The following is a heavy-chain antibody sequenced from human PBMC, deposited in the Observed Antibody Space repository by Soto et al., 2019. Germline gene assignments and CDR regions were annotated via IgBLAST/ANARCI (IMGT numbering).Heavy chain of an antibody. CDR3: VSISSVDY. CDR1: GYSFNSYW. D-gene: IGHD6-19*01. Sequence: EVQLVQSGAEVKKPGESLRISCKGSGYSFNSYWISWVRQMPGKGLEWMGSIDPSDSYTNYSPSFQGHVTISVDKSISTAYLQWNSLKASDTGMYYCVSISSVDYWGQGTLVTVSS. CDR2: IDPSDSYT. J-gene: IGHJ4*02. V-gene: IGHV5-10-1*01.